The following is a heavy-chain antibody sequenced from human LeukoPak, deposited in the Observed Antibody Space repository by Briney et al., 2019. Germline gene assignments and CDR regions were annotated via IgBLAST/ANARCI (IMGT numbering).Heavy chain of an antibody. D-gene: IGHD3-9*01. V-gene: IGHV3-21*01. CDR2: IYYDSSHI. Sequence: TGGSLRLSCAASGFTFSNSAMNWVRQGQGKGLGWVSSIYYDSSHIYYAASVRGRFTISRDNARNSVYLQMNSLRVEDTAVYYCARDPLRYLRVGHYDYWGQGTLVAVSS. CDR3: ARDPLRYLRVGHYDY. J-gene: IGHJ4*02. CDR1: GFTFSNSA.